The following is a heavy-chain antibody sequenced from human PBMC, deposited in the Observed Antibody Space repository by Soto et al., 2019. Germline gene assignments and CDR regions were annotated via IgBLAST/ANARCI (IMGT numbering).Heavy chain of an antibody. Sequence: QVQLQESGPGLVKPSQTLSLTCTVSGGSISSGDYYWSWIRQPPGKGLEWIGYIYYSGSTYYNPSRKSRVTLSVDTSKNQFSLKLSSVTAADTAVYYCARTTVAGEWLGFDYWGQGTLVTVSS. CDR3: ARTTVAGEWLGFDY. CDR2: IYYSGST. D-gene: IGHD4-17*01. V-gene: IGHV4-30-4*01. CDR1: GGSISSGDYY. J-gene: IGHJ4*02.